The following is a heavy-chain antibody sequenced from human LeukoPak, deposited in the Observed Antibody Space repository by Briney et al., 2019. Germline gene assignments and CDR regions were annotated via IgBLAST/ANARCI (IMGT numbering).Heavy chain of an antibody. CDR1: GFIFSDHE. D-gene: IGHD3-10*01. Sequence: GGSLRLSCTASGFIFSDHEMTWVRQAPGKGLEWISYISMNGDVQLYSGSVKGRFTISRDDSENSLYLQMNSLRAEDTAVYFCARDYYGDDLWGQGTLVTVSS. J-gene: IGHJ5*02. CDR3: ARDYYGDDL. CDR2: ISMNGDVQ. V-gene: IGHV3-48*03.